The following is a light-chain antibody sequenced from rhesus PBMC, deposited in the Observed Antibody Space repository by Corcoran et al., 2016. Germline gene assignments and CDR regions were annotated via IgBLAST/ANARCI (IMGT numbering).Light chain of an antibody. Sequence: DIQMTQSPSSLSASVGDRVTITCRASENVNNYLNWYQQKPGKAPKRLIYKSSTLQSGVPSRFSGSVSGTDYTFTISSLQPEDVATYYCQQGYGTPFTFGPGTKLDIK. CDR2: KSS. CDR1: ENVNNY. V-gene: IGKV1-74*01. CDR3: QQGYGTPFT. J-gene: IGKJ3*01.